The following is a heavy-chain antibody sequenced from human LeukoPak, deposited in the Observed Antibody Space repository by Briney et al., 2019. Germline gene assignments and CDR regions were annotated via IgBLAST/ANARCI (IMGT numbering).Heavy chain of an antibody. V-gene: IGHV5-51*01. CDR1: GYGFTSYW. CDR2: IYPGDSDT. J-gene: IGHJ3*02. D-gene: IGHD2-2*01. Sequence: GESLKISCKGSGYGFTSYWIAWVRQMPGKGLEWMGIIYPGDSDTRYRSSFQGQVTISADKSISTAYLQWSSLKASDTAMYYCASSVPAANDAFDIWGQGTMVTVSS. CDR3: ASSVPAANDAFDI.